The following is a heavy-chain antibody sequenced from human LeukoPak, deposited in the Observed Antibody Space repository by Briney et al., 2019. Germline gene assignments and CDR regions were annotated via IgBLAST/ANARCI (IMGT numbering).Heavy chain of an antibody. D-gene: IGHD3-10*01. V-gene: IGHV4-59*01. CDR2: IYYSGST. Sequence: SETLSLTCIVSGGSISSYYWNWIRQPPGKGLEWIGYIYYSGSTNYNPSLKSRVTISVDTSKNQFSLKLTSVTAADTAVYHCARGGLSYWFDPWGQGTLVTVSS. CDR3: ARGGLSYWFDP. CDR1: GGSISSYY. J-gene: IGHJ5*02.